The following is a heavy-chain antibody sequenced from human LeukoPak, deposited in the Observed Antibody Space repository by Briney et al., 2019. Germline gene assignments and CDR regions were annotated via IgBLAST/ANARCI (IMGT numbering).Heavy chain of an antibody. CDR2: IAWNSDII. D-gene: IGHD3-22*01. V-gene: IGHV3-9*01. CDR3: AKAFYYDNSGNHFDY. J-gene: IGHJ4*02. CDR1: GFIFDDYA. Sequence: GGSLRLSCAASGFIFDDYAMHWVRQVPGKGLEWVSGIAWNSDIIGYADSVKGRFTISRDNYKDSLYLQMTSLRAEDTAFYYCAKAFYYDNSGNHFDYWGQGTLVIVSS.